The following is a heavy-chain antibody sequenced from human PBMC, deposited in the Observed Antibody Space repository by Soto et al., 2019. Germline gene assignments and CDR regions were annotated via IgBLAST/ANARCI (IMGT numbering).Heavy chain of an antibody. CDR1: GGIFSTYA. Sequence: QVQLVQSGAEVKKPGSSVKVSCKASGGIFSTYAISWLRQAPGQGLEWMGGIIPIFGTPNYAQRFQGRVTITSDGSTSTAYMELSRLRSEDTAVYYCARDREDYGSGNYYNRIDFWGQGTLVTVSS. CDR2: IIPIFGTP. V-gene: IGHV1-69*01. J-gene: IGHJ4*02. D-gene: IGHD3-10*01. CDR3: ARDREDYGSGNYYNRIDF.